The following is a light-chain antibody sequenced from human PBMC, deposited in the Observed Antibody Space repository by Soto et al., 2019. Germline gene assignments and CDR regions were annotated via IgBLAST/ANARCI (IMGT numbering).Light chain of an antibody. V-gene: IGKV1-33*01. CDR3: QQYDNVPIT. J-gene: IGKJ5*01. CDR2: DAS. Sequence: DIHMTLSPSSLSASVGDRVTITCQASQGISNFLNWYQHKPGKAPKLLIYDASNLETGVPSRFSGSGSGTDFTFSIRGLQPEDVATYYCQQYDNVPITFGQGTRLEIK. CDR1: QGISNF.